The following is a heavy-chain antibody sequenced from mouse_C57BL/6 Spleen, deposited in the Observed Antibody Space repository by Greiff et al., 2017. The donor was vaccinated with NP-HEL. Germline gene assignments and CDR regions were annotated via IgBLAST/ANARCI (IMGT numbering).Heavy chain of an antibody. V-gene: IGHV1-55*01. CDR2: IYPGSGST. CDR1: GYTFTSYW. CDR3: ARSGITTVVNYFDY. D-gene: IGHD1-1*01. Sequence: VQLQQSGAELVKPGASVKMSCKASGYTFTSYWITWVKQRPGQGLEWIGDIYPGSGSTNYNEKFKSKATLTVDTSSSTAYMQLSSLTSEDSAVYYCARSGITTVVNYFDYWGQGTTLTVSS. J-gene: IGHJ2*01.